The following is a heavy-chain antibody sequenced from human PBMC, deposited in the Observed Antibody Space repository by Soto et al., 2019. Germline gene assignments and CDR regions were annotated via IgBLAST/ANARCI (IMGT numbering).Heavy chain of an antibody. V-gene: IGHV3-11*01. CDR2: ISSSGSTI. Sequence: PGGSLRLSCAASGFTFSDYYMSWIRQAPGKGLEWVSYISSSGSTIYYADSVKGRFTISRDNAKNSLYLQMNSLRAEDTAVYYCARDLYSGSYYIDYWGQGTLVTVSS. D-gene: IGHD1-26*01. CDR1: GFTFSDYY. J-gene: IGHJ4*02. CDR3: ARDLYSGSYYIDY.